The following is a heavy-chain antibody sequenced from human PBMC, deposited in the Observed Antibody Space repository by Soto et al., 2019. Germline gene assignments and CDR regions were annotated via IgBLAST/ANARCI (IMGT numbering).Heavy chain of an antibody. CDR2: IHNSVNT. V-gene: IGHV4-61*03. Sequence: SETLSLTCAVTGDPVGSGGYSWSWNRQSPGKGLEWIGHIHNSVNTEYNPPLRGRVTISVDTSKNHFSLNLRSVTAADTAIYYCARTDSAGRWAAWYWGQGTLVTVSS. J-gene: IGHJ1*01. D-gene: IGHD6-13*01. CDR3: ARTDSAGRWAAWY. CDR1: GDPVGSGGYS.